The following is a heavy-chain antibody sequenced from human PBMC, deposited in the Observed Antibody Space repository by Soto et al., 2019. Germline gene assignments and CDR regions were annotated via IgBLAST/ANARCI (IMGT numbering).Heavy chain of an antibody. Sequence: SETLSLTCTVSGGSISSGGYYWSWIRQHPGKGLEWIGYIYYSGSTYYNPSLKSRVTISVDTSKNQFSLKLSSVTAADTAVYYCARKVVPAAPYFDYWGQGTLVTVSS. CDR3: ARKVVPAAPYFDY. V-gene: IGHV4-31*03. J-gene: IGHJ4*02. D-gene: IGHD2-2*01. CDR2: IYYSGST. CDR1: GGSISSGGYY.